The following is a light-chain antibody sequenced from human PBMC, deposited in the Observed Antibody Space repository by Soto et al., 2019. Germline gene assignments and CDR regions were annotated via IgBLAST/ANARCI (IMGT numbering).Light chain of an antibody. CDR2: GDN. V-gene: IGLV1-40*01. Sequence: QSVLTQPPSVSGAPGQRVTISCTGSTSNIGTAYYIHWYQQLPGTAPKLLIYGDNNRPSGVPGRFSVSKSGTSASLAITGLQAEDEADYYCQSYNKNLKIFGGGTKLTVL. CDR1: TSNIGTAYY. CDR3: QSYNKNLKI. J-gene: IGLJ2*01.